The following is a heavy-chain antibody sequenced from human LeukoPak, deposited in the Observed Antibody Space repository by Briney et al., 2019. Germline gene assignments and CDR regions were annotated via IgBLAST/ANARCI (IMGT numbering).Heavy chain of an antibody. J-gene: IGHJ5*02. CDR2: IIPILGIA. V-gene: IGHV1-69*04. CDR3: ARAVVVAARDWFDP. Sequence: GASVKVSCKASGGTFSSYAISWVRQAPGQGLEWMGRIIPILGIANYAQKFQGRVTITADKSTSTAYMELSSLRSEDTAVYYCARAVVVAARDWFDPWGQGTLVTVSS. CDR1: GGTFSSYA. D-gene: IGHD2-15*01.